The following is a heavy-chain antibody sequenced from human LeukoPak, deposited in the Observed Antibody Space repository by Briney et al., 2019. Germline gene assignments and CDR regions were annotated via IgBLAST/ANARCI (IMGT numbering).Heavy chain of an antibody. CDR3: ARGGGRYRSNAFDI. Sequence: GASVKVSCKASGYTFTSFDINWVRQATGQGLEWMGWMNPNSGNTGYAQKFQGRVTMTRNTSISTAYMELSSLRSEDTAVYYCARGGGRYRSNAFDIWGQGTMVTVSS. CDR2: MNPNSGNT. D-gene: IGHD3-16*02. V-gene: IGHV1-8*01. CDR1: GYTFTSFD. J-gene: IGHJ3*02.